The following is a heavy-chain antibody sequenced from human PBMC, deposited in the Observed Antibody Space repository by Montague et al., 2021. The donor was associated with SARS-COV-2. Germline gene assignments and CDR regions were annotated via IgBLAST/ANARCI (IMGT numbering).Heavy chain of an antibody. D-gene: IGHD4-17*01. CDR1: GDSVWSNTAA. CDR3: VRDTGSAQAGFDA. Sequence: CAISGDSVWSNTAAWNWSRQSPSGGLEWLGRTNYRSKWTSDYATFVEGRISIDPDTSKNQFFLHLRSVTPEDTGVYYCVRDTGSAQAGFDAWGQGTLVTVSS. V-gene: IGHV6-1*01. CDR2: TNYRSKWTS. J-gene: IGHJ4*02.